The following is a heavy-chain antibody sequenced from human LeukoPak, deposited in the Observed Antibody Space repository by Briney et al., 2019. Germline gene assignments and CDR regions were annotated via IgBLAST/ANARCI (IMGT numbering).Heavy chain of an antibody. CDR1: VYNFISYG. Sequence: ASVTVSFTSSVYNFISYGVSWVRQAPGQGLEWMGWVSTYNGNTNYAQNLQYRVTMTTDPATSTAYMELTNLRSDDTAVYYWARSGYCSSSSCYRESDGLDFWGQGTMVTVSS. CDR2: VSTYNGNT. V-gene: IGHV1-18*01. CDR3: ARSGYCSSSSCYRESDGLDF. D-gene: IGHD2-2*01. J-gene: IGHJ3*01.